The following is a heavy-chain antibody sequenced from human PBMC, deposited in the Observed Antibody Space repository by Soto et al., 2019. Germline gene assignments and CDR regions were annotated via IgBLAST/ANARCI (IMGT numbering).Heavy chain of an antibody. Sequence: GPLRLSCAASGCTFSSFAMSRIRQAPGKGLEWVSYISSSSSTVYYADSVKGRFTISRDNAKNSLYLQMNSLRAEDTAVYYCARDDCSSTSCYLGYYMDVWGKGTTVTV. D-gene: IGHD2-2*01. CDR1: GCTFSSFA. CDR2: ISSSSSTV. V-gene: IGHV3-48*01. CDR3: ARDDCSSTSCYLGYYMDV. J-gene: IGHJ6*03.